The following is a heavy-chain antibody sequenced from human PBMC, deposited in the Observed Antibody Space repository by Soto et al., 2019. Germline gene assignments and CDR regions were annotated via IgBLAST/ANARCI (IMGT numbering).Heavy chain of an antibody. J-gene: IGHJ6*02. V-gene: IGHV4-61*01. CDR2: IYYSGST. CDR3: ARGPPGSSWSRAWYYYGMDV. D-gene: IGHD6-13*01. CDR1: GGSVSSGSYY. Sequence: SETLSLTCTVSGGSVSSGSYYWSWIRQPPGKGLEWIGYIYYSGSTNYNPSLKSRVTISVDTSKNQFSLKLSSVTAADTAVYYCARGPPGSSWSRAWYYYGMDVWGQGTTVTVSS.